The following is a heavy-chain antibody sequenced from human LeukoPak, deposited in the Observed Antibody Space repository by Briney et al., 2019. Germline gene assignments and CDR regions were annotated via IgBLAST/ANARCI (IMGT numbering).Heavy chain of an antibody. J-gene: IGHJ4*02. CDR2: IYHSGST. Sequence: SETLSLTCAVSGGSISSSNWWSWIRQPPGKGLEWIGEIYHSGSTNYNPSLKSRVTISVDTSKNQFSLKLSSVTAADTAVYYCARDSYDFWSGYYPHFDYWGQGTLVTVSS. CDR1: GGSISSSNW. CDR3: ARDSYDFWSGYYPHFDY. V-gene: IGHV4-4*02. D-gene: IGHD3-3*01.